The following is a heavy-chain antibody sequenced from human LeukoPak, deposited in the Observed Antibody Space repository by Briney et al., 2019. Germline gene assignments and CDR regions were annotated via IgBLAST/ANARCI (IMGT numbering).Heavy chain of an antibody. V-gene: IGHV3-7*04. D-gene: IGHD1-1*01. Sequence: GGSLRLSCAASGFRFSSYWMSWVRQTPGKGLEWVANINQDGTEKYYVDSVKGRFTISRDNAKNSLSLQMNSLRVEDTAVYYCARDGMPFDWWGQGNLVTVSS. J-gene: IGHJ4*02. CDR1: GFRFSSYW. CDR3: ARDGMPFDW. CDR2: INQDGTEK.